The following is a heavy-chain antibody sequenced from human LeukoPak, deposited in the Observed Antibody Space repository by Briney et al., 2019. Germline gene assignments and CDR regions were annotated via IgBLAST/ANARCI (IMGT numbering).Heavy chain of an antibody. Sequence: ASVKVSCKASGYTFTSYDINWVRQATGQGLEWMGWMNPNSGNTGYAQKFRGRVTTTRNTSISTAYMELSSLRSEDTAVYYCARGYTFSDAFDIWGQGTMVTVSS. J-gene: IGHJ3*02. D-gene: IGHD2-2*02. CDR3: ARGYTFSDAFDI. V-gene: IGHV1-8*01. CDR2: MNPNSGNT. CDR1: GYTFTSYD.